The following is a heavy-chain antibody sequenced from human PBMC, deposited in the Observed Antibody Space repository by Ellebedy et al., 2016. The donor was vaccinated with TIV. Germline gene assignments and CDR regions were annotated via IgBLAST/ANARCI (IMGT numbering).Heavy chain of an antibody. Sequence: SVKVSXXASGGTFSSYAISWVRQAPGQGLEWMGGIIPIFGTANYAQKFQGRVTITADESTSTAYMELSSLRSEDTAVYYCARQLHGGIDYWGQGALVTVSS. D-gene: IGHD5-24*01. V-gene: IGHV1-69*13. CDR1: GGTFSSYA. CDR3: ARQLHGGIDY. J-gene: IGHJ4*02. CDR2: IIPIFGTA.